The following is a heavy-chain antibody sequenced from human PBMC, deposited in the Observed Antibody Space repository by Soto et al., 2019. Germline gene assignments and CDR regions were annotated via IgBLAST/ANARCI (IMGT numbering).Heavy chain of an antibody. J-gene: IGHJ4*01. CDR3: ARGVLH. CDR1: GGSISSGGYY. Sequence: QVQLQESGPGLVQPSQTLSLTCTVSGGSISSGGYYWSWIRQHPGTGLVWIGPISYRGSTYYNTSLQSRVTISVDTTRNQFYLIVNSVTAADTAVYYCARGVLHWGQGTLVTVSS. V-gene: IGHV4-31*03. CDR2: ISYRGST.